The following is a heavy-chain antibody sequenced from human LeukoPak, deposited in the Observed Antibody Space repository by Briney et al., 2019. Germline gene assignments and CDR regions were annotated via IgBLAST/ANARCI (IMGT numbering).Heavy chain of an antibody. Sequence: GGSLRLSCVASGFSFTSFEMNWVRQAPGKGLEWLSHISSFGSTIYYADSVKGRFTISRDNSKNTLYLQMHSLTADDTAVYYCAKQWLVGNWGQGTLVTVSS. CDR2: ISSFGSTI. CDR1: GFSFTSFE. D-gene: IGHD6-19*01. CDR3: AKQWLVGN. V-gene: IGHV3-48*03. J-gene: IGHJ4*02.